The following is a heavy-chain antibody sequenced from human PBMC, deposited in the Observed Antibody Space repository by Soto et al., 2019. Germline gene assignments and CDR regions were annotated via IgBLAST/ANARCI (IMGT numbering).Heavy chain of an antibody. D-gene: IGHD3-9*01. V-gene: IGHV4-34*01. CDR3: AGGRSIWWVLRNFDTYVMDV. CDR2: ISHGGST. J-gene: IGHJ6*04. CDR1: GGSFSAYY. Sequence: QVQVHQWGAGLLKPSETLSLTCAVYGGSFSAYYWTWIRQPPGKGLEWIGEISHGGSTNYNLSLKSRVAISVDTSKNQVSLRLTSVTAADTAVYFCAGGRSIWWVLRNFDTYVMDVWGKGTTVIVSS.